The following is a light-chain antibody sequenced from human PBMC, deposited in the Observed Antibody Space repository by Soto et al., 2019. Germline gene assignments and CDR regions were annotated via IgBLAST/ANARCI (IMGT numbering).Light chain of an antibody. CDR3: SSYAGSRTYVV. V-gene: IGLV2-23*01. CDR2: EAY. J-gene: IGLJ2*01. CDR1: SSDIGSYNL. Sequence: QSVLTQPASVSGSPGQSITISCTGSSSDIGSYNLVSWYQKEPGKAPKLVIYEAYKRPSGVSARFSGSKSGNTASLTISGLQAEDEADYYCSSYAGSRTYVVFGGGTKLPVL.